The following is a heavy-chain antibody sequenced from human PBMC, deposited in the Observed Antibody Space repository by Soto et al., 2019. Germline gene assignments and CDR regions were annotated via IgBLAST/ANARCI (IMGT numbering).Heavy chain of an antibody. J-gene: IGHJ4*02. V-gene: IGHV3-7*05. CDR3: ARDRAMDDY. CDR2: IKQDGSEK. D-gene: IGHD5-18*01. Sequence: EVQLVESGGGLVQPGGSLRLSCAASGFTFSTYWMNWVCQAPGKGLDWVANIKQDGSEKNYVDSVKGRFTISRDNAKNSLYLQMNSLRAEDPAVYYCARDRAMDDYWGKGTLVTVCS. CDR1: GFTFSTYW.